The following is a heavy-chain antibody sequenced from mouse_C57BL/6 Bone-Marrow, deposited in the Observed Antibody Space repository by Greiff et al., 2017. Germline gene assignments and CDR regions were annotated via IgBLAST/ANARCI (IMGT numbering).Heavy chain of an antibody. D-gene: IGHD5-5*01. CDR2: ISYSGST. J-gene: IGHJ4*01. V-gene: IGHV3-8*01. CDR1: GYSITSDY. CDR3: ARTSLLPSYAMDY. Sequence: EVNVEESGPGLAKPSQTLSLTCSVTGYSITSDYWNWIRKFPGNKLEYMGYISYSGSTYYNPSLKSRISITRDTSKNQYYLQLNSVTTEDTATYYCARTSLLPSYAMDYWGQGTSVTVSS.